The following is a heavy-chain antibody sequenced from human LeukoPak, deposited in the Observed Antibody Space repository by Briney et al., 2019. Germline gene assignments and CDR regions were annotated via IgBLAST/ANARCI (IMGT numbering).Heavy chain of an antibody. D-gene: IGHD6-13*01. CDR1: GFTFSFYS. Sequence: GGSLRPSCAASGFTFSFYSMNWVRQAPGKGLEWVSYISTSSTTIYYADSVRGRFTISRDNAKNSLYLQMNSLRAEDTAVYYCARGNPTSGSWPIFDSWGQGTLVTVSS. J-gene: IGHJ4*02. CDR3: ARGNPTSGSWPIFDS. CDR2: ISTSSTTI. V-gene: IGHV3-48*01.